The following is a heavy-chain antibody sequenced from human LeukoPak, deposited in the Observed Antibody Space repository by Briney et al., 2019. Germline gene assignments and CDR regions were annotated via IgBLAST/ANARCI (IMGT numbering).Heavy chain of an antibody. J-gene: IGHJ5*02. CDR2: IIPTFGTA. CDR3: ARYPDNWNYADINWFDP. CDR1: GYTFTSYG. V-gene: IGHV1-69*13. Sequence: ASVNVSCKASGYTFTSYGISWVRQAPGQGLEWMGGIIPTFGTANYAQKFQGRVTITADESTSTAYMELSSLRSEDTAVYYCARYPDNWNYADINWFDPWGQGTLVTVSS. D-gene: IGHD1-7*01.